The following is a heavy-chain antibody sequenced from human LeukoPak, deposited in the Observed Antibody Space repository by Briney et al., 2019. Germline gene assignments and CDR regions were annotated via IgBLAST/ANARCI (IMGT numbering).Heavy chain of an antibody. CDR2: INPNGGST. J-gene: IGHJ4*02. D-gene: IGHD1-1*01. V-gene: IGHV1-46*01. CDR3: ARDVAGYSWIDY. CDR1: GYTFTGYY. Sequence: ASVKVSCKASGYTFTGYYMHWVRQAPGQGLEWMGIINPNGGSTSYAQKFQGRVTMTRDTSTSTVYMELSSLRSEDTAVYYCARDVAGYSWIDYWGQGTLVTVSS.